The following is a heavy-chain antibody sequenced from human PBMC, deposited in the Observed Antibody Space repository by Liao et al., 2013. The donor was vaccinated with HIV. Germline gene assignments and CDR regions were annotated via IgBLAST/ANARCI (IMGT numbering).Heavy chain of an antibody. Sequence: QVQLQESGPGLVKPSQTLSLTCTVSGGSISSGSYYWSWIRQPAGKGLEWIGRIHTTGTTNYNSSLKSRVTMSVDTSKNQFSLKLSSVTAADTAVYYCARVVSSWPYQYYYMDVWGTGTTVTVSS. J-gene: IGHJ6*03. CDR3: ARVVSSWPYQYYYMDV. V-gene: IGHV4-61*02. CDR2: IHTTGTT. D-gene: IGHD6-13*01. CDR1: GGSISSGSYY.